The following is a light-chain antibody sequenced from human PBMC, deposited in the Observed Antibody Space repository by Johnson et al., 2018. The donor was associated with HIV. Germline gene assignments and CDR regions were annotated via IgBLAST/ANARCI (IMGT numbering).Light chain of an antibody. V-gene: IGLV1-51*02. Sequence: QSVLTQPPSVSAAPGQKVTISCSGSSSNIGNNYVSWYQQLPGTAPKLLIYENNKRPSGIPDRFSGSTSGTSATHGIIGLQTGAVAEYYCGTWDISLSHGGEVFGTGTKVTVL. CDR1: SSNIGNNY. J-gene: IGLJ1*01. CDR3: GTWDISLSHGGEV. CDR2: ENN.